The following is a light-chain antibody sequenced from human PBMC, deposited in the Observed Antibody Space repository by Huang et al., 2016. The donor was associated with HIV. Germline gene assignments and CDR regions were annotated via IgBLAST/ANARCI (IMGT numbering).Light chain of an antibody. J-gene: IGKJ4*01. CDR2: TTS. CDR3: QQYGSSPLT. CDR1: QSVSSSY. Sequence: EIVLTQSPGTLSFSPGERATLSCRASQSVSSSYLAWYQQNPGQAPRLLIYTTSSRATGIPDRFSGSGSGTDFTLTISRLEPEDFAVYYCQQYGSSPLTFGGGTKVEIK. V-gene: IGKV3-20*01.